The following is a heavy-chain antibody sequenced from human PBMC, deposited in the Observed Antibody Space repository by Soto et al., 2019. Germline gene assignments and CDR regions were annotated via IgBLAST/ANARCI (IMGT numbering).Heavy chain of an antibody. Sequence: SETLSLTCTVSGGSISSGGYYCSWIRQHPGKGLEWIGYIYYSGSTYYNPSLKSRVSISVDTSKNQFSLKLSSVTAADTAVYYCALRLGDPGRLYFDYWGQGTLVTSPQ. CDR1: GGSISSGGYY. V-gene: IGHV4-31*03. CDR3: ALRLGDPGRLYFDY. CDR2: IYYSGST. D-gene: IGHD3-16*01. J-gene: IGHJ4*02.